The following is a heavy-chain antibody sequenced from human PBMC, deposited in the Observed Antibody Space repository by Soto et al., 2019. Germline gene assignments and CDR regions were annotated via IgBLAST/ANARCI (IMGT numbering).Heavy chain of an antibody. J-gene: IGHJ6*02. D-gene: IGHD3-22*01. V-gene: IGHV1-2*02. CDR1: GYTFTGYY. Sequence: ASVKVSCKASGYTFTGYYMHWVRQAPGQGLEWMGWINPNSGGTNYAQKFQGRVTMTRDTSISTAYMELSRLRSDDTAVYYCVRGHYYDSSGYRPNYYYYYGMDVWGQGTTVTVSS. CDR3: VRGHYYDSSGYRPNYYYYYGMDV. CDR2: INPNSGGT.